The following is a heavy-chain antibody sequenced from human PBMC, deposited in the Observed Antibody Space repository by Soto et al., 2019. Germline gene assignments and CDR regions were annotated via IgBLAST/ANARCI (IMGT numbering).Heavy chain of an antibody. Sequence: GGSLRLSCAASGFTFSSYAMSWVRQAPGKGLEWVSAISGSGGSTYYADSVKGRFTISRDNSKNTLYLQMNSLRAEDTAVYYYAKHHRRSCLLYYYYYYGMDVWGQGTTVTVSS. J-gene: IGHJ6*02. CDR3: AKHHRRSCLLYYYYYYGMDV. CDR2: ISGSGGST. CDR1: GFTFSSYA. D-gene: IGHD3-10*01. V-gene: IGHV3-23*01.